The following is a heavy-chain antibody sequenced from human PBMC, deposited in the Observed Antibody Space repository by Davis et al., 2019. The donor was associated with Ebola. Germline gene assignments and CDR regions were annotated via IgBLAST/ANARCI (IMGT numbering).Heavy chain of an antibody. Sequence: PGGSLRLSCSSSGFTFSSYAMHWVRQAPGKGLEWVAVISYDGSNKYYADSVKGRFTISRDNSKNTLYLQMNSLRAEDTAVYYCARVPLWSGLYTPGFDPWGQGTLVTVSS. CDR1: GFTFSSYA. CDR2: ISYDGSNK. V-gene: IGHV3-30-3*01. CDR3: ARVPLWSGLYTPGFDP. J-gene: IGHJ5*02. D-gene: IGHD3-3*01.